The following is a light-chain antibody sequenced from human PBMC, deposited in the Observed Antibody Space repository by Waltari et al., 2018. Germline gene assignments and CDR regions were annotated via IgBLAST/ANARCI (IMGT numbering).Light chain of an antibody. Sequence: EIVMMQSPATLSVSPGESVTLSCRASQSVRSFVAWYQQKPGQAPRLLISSASTRATGIPPRFSGSGSGTEFTLTISSLQSEDFAVYYCQQYNNRPPYSFGQGTKLEIK. CDR2: SAS. V-gene: IGKV3-15*01. CDR3: QQYNNRPPYS. J-gene: IGKJ2*01. CDR1: QSVRSF.